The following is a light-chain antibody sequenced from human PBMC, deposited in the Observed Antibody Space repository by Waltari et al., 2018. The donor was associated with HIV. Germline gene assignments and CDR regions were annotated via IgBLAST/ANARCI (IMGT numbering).Light chain of an antibody. J-gene: IGKJ2*01. Sequence: DIVMTQSPLSLPVTPGEPASISCRSSQSLLHSNGYNYLDWYLQKPGQSPQVLIYLGSHRASGVPDRFSGSGSGTDFTLKISRVEAEDVGVYYCQQYYLVPYTFGPGTKLEIK. V-gene: IGKV2-28*01. CDR3: QQYYLVPYT. CDR1: QSLLHSNGYNY. CDR2: LGS.